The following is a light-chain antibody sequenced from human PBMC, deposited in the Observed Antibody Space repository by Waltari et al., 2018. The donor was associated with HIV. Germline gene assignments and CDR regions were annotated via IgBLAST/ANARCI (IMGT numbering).Light chain of an antibody. Sequence: QSALTQPASVSGSPGQSITISCTGTSSDVGGYNYVSWYQQHPVKAPRLMIYDVSNRPSGVSDRFPGSKSVNTASLTISGLQAEDEADYYCSSYTSSSSLLFGGGTKLTVL. V-gene: IGLV2-14*03. CDR1: SSDVGGYNY. CDR3: SSYTSSSSLL. J-gene: IGLJ2*01. CDR2: DVS.